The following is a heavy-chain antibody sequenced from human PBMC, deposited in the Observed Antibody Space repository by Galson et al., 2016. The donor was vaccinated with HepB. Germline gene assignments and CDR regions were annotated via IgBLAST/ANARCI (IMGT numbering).Heavy chain of an antibody. CDR3: ARRAPSGIANFDF. CDR1: GASISSSNW. Sequence: SETLSLTCAVSGASISSSNWWVWVRQPPGKGLEWIGEIFHSGSANYSPSLKSRATILVDKSKNNFSLELRSLTAADTAVYYCARRAPSGIANFDFWGQGMQVTVSS. D-gene: IGHD2-21*01. CDR2: IFHSGSA. J-gene: IGHJ4*02. V-gene: IGHV4-4*02.